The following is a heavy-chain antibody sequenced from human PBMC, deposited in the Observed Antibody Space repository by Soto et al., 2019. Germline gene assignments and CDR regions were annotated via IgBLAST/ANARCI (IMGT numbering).Heavy chain of an antibody. V-gene: IGHV1-69*12. D-gene: IGHD1-7*01. CDR2: TIPIFDTA. J-gene: IGHJ6*02. Sequence: QVQLVQSGAEVKKPGSSVKVSCKASGGTFSSYAISWVRQAPGQGLEWMGGTIPIFDTADYAQKFQGRVTITADESTSTAYMELSSLRSEDTAVYYGASHGITGTWVYYYGMDVWGQGTTVTVSS. CDR1: GGTFSSYA. CDR3: ASHGITGTWVYYYGMDV.